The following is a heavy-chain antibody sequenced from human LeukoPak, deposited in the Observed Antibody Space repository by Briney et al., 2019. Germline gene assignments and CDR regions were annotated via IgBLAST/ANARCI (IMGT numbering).Heavy chain of an antibody. CDR1: GFTFSDYY. V-gene: IGHV3-11*01. CDR2: ISSSGSTI. D-gene: IGHD2-2*01. CDR3: ARDRNYYCSSTSCSPGWFDP. J-gene: IGHJ5*02. Sequence: GGSLRLSCAASGFTFSDYYMSWIRQAPGKGLEWVSYISSSGSTIYYADSVKGRFTISRDNAKNSLYLQMNSLRAEDTAVYYCARDRNYYCSSTSCSPGWFDPWGRGTLVTVSS.